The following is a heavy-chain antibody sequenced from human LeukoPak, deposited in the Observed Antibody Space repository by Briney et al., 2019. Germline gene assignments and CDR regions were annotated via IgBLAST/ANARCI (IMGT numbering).Heavy chain of an antibody. J-gene: IGHJ3*02. CDR3: ARDRSGDSSGYFAFDI. CDR1: GGSISSYY. CDR2: IYYSGST. D-gene: IGHD3-22*01. Sequence: HSETLSLTCTVSGGSISSYYWGWIRQPPGKGLEWIGSIYYSGSTYYNPSLKSRVTISVDTSKNQFSLKLSSVTAADTAVYYCARDRSGDSSGYFAFDIWGQGTMVTVSS. V-gene: IGHV4-39*07.